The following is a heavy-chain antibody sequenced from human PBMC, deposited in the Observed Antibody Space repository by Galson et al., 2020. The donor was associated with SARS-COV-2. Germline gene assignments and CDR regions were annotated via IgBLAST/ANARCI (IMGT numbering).Heavy chain of an antibody. CDR3: ARSINVYYTYFQH. V-gene: IGHV4-30-4*01. CDR2: ISNSGST. J-gene: IGHJ1*01. CDR1: DGSISSGDYY. D-gene: IGHD3-3*01. Sequence: ASETLSLTCTVSDGSISSGDYYWNWIRQPPGEGLEWIGYISNSGSTYYNPSLKSRLSISLDTSNNQFSLKLSSVTAADTAVYFCARSINVYYTYFQHWGQGTLVTVSS.